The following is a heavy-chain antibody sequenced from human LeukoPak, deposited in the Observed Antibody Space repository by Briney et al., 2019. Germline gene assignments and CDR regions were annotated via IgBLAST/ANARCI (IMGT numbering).Heavy chain of an antibody. J-gene: IGHJ4*02. CDR2: IYHSGTT. V-gene: IGHV4-30-2*01. D-gene: IGHD5-18*01. Sequence: SQTLSLTCTVSRASISSGGYYWSWIRQPPGKGLEWIGYIYHSGTTYYNPSLKSRVTISVDRSKNQFSLKLSSVTAADTAVYYCARDRGYTAMPEPIFDYWGQGILVTVSS. CDR1: RASISSGGYY. CDR3: ARDRGYTAMPEPIFDY.